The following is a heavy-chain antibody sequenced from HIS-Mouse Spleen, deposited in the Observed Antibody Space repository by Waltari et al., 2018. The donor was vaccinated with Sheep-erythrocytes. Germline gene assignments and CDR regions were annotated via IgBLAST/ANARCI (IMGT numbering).Heavy chain of an antibody. Sequence: EVQLVESGGGLVKPGGSMRLSCAASGFTFRRSSMHWVRQAPGKGLELVSSISSSSSYIYYADSVKGRFTISRDNAKNSLYLQMNSLRAEDTAVYYCARVASGATFDYWGQGTLVTVSS. CDR3: ARVASGATFDY. V-gene: IGHV3-21*01. D-gene: IGHD1-26*01. J-gene: IGHJ4*02. CDR2: ISSSSSYI. CDR1: GFTFRRSS.